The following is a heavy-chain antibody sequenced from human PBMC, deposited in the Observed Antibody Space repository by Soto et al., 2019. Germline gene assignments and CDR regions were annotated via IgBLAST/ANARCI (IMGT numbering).Heavy chain of an antibody. CDR1: KFTFSSYW. CDR2: INSDGSKT. V-gene: IGHV3-74*01. J-gene: IGHJ4*02. D-gene: IGHD3-10*01. Sequence: EVQLVESGGDLVQPGGSLRLSCSASKFTFSSYWMHWVRQAPGKGLVWVSHINSDGSKTTYADSVQGRFTISRDNARNTLYLQINSLRDEDTAVYYCARQAYYGSVYFDYWGQGTLVTVSS. CDR3: ARQAYYGSVYFDY.